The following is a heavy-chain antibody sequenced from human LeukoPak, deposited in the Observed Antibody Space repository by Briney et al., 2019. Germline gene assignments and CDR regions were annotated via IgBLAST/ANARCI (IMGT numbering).Heavy chain of an antibody. V-gene: IGHV1-2*06. CDR2: INPLSGAT. J-gene: IGHJ4*02. Sequence: GASVKVSCEDSLDTFTGYYMHWVRHAPGQGLEWMGRINPLSGATNSAQKFQGRVSMTRDTSISTAYMELSRLRSDDTAVYYCARSRVTTIPNFDYWGQGTLVTV. CDR1: LDTFTGYY. D-gene: IGHD5-12*01. CDR3: ARSRVTTIPNFDY.